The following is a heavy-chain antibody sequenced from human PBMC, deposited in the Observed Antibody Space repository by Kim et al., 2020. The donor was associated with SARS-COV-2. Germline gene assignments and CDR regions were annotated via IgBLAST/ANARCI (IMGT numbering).Heavy chain of an antibody. CDR2: IISSGHT. J-gene: IGHJ4*02. Sequence: SETLSLTCSVSGASIRTTDTSWAWIRQPAGKGLEWIGTIISSGHTYKNPALKSRVTISLDTSRNHFSLNIISVTAADTAKYFGARQDPFRWTGDGKLLVSFLRWRQGALVTVSS. V-gene: IGHV4-39*02. CDR1: GASIRTTDTS. CDR3: ARQDPFRWTGDGKLLVSFLR. D-gene: IGHD3-10*01.